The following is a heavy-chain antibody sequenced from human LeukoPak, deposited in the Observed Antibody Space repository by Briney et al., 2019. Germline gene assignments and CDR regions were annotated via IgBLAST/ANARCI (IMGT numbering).Heavy chain of an antibody. CDR1: GFTFSSYA. CDR2: ISYDGSNK. V-gene: IGHV3-30-3*01. D-gene: IGHD3-10*01. J-gene: IGHJ5*02. CDR3: ARGPRGGYNWFDP. Sequence: GGSLRHSCAASGFTFSSYAMHWVRQAPGKGLEWVAVISYDGSNKYYADSVKGRFTISRDNSKNTLYLQMNSLRAEDTAVYYCARGPRGGYNWFDPWGQGTLVTVSS.